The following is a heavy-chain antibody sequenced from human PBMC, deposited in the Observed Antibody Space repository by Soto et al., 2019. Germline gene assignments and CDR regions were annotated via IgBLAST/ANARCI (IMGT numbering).Heavy chain of an antibody. J-gene: IGHJ5*02. Sequence: SETLSLTCTVSGGSISSGDYYWSWIRQPPGKGQEWIGHIYYSGSTYYNPALESRVTISVDTSKNQFSLKLSSVTAADTAVYYCARGARYRTGYNWFDPWGQGTLVTVSS. D-gene: IGHD3-9*01. CDR1: GGSISSGDYY. CDR3: ARGARYRTGYNWFDP. CDR2: IYYSGST. V-gene: IGHV4-30-4*01.